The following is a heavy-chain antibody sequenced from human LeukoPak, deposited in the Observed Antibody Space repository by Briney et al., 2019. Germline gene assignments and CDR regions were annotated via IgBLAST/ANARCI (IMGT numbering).Heavy chain of an antibody. CDR3: ARDVVVTSSPDAFDI. D-gene: IGHD2-21*02. CDR2: ISNSGTT. Sequence: SETLSLTCAASGDSVTSGGYFWTWIRQHPGKGLEWIGSISNSGTTSYNPSLKSRVSISLDTSNNHFSLRLGSVTAADTAVYFCARDVVVTSSPDAFDIWGQGTMVTVSS. J-gene: IGHJ3*02. V-gene: IGHV4-31*11. CDR1: GDSVTSGGYF.